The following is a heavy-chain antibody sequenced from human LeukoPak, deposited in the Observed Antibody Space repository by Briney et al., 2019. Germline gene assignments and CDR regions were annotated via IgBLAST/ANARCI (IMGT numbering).Heavy chain of an antibody. J-gene: IGHJ4*02. Sequence: PGGSLRLSCAASGFTFDDYAMHWVRQAPGKGLEWVSGISWNSGSIGYADSVKGRFTISRDNAKNSLYLQTNSLRAEDTAVYYCARELPFDYWGQGTLVTVSS. CDR3: ARELPFDY. D-gene: IGHD2-15*01. CDR1: GFTFDDYA. CDR2: ISWNSGSI. V-gene: IGHV3-9*01.